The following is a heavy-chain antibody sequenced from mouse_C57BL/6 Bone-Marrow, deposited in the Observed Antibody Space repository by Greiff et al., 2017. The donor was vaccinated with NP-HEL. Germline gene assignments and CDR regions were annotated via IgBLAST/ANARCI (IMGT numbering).Heavy chain of an antibody. V-gene: IGHV5-12*01. CDR1: GFTFSDYY. D-gene: IGHD1-1*01. CDR2: ISNGGGST. Sequence: EVKLMESGGGLVQPGGSLKLSCAASGFTFSDYYMYWVRQTPEKRLEWVAYISNGGGSTYYPDTVKGRFTISRDNAKNTLYLQMSRLKSEDTAMYYCARHRYYGSSWYFDVWGTGTTVTVSS. J-gene: IGHJ1*03. CDR3: ARHRYYGSSWYFDV.